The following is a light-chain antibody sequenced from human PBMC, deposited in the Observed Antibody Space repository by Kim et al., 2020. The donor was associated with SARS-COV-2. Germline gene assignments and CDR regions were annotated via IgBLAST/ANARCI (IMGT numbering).Light chain of an antibody. CDR1: SSDIGGYHY. CDR3: SSYAGSNNFVV. V-gene: IGLV2-8*01. J-gene: IGLJ2*01. CDR2: EVS. Sequence: QSVTISCTGTSSDIGGYHYISWYPQHPGKVPKVMIYEVSKRPSGVPDLVSGSKSDNTAALTVSGRQAEDEADDYCSSYAGSNNFVVFGGGTQLTVL.